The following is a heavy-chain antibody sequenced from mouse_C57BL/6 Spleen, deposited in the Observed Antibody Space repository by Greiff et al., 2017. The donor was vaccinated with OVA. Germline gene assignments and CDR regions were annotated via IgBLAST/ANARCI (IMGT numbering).Heavy chain of an antibody. CDR1: GFNITDYY. V-gene: IGHV14-1*01. J-gene: IGHJ4*01. Sequence: VQLKESGAEFVRPGASVKLSCTASGFNITDYYMHWVKQRPEQGLEWIGRIDPEDGDTEYAQKFQGKVTMTADTSSNTAYLRRSILTSEDTAVYYGTTLLTNAMDYWGQGTSVTVSS. CDR3: TTLLTNAMDY. CDR2: IDPEDGDT. D-gene: IGHD1-1*01.